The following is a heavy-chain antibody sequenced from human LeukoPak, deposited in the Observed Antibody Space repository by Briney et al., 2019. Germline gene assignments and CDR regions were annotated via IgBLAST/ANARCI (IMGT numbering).Heavy chain of an antibody. V-gene: IGHV1-18*01. CDR3: ASTSKVVVTYYFDY. D-gene: IGHD3-22*01. CDR2: RSIYNGNT. J-gene: IGHJ4*02. CDR1: GYDFINYG. Sequence: ASVKVSCKASGYDFINYGISWVRQAPGQGLEWMGWRSIYNGNTDYKLQGRVTMTTDTSTSTAYMELRSLRSDDTAVYYCASTSKVVVTYYFDYWGQGTLVTVSS.